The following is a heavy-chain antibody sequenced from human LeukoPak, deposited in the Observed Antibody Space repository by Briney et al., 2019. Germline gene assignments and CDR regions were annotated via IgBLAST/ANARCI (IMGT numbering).Heavy chain of an antibody. CDR2: ISSSSSYI. D-gene: IGHD1-26*01. Sequence: GGSLRLSCAASGFTFSSYSMNWVRQAPGKGLEWVSSISSSSSYIYYADSVKGRFTISRDNAKNSLYLQMNSLRAEDTAVYYCARDPEYSGNAFDIWGQGTMVTVSS. J-gene: IGHJ3*02. V-gene: IGHV3-21*01. CDR1: GFTFSSYS. CDR3: ARDPEYSGNAFDI.